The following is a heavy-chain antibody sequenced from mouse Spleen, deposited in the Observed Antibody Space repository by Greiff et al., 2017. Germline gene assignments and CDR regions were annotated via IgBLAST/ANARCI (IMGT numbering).Heavy chain of an antibody. CDR1: GFTFSSYG. J-gene: IGHJ1*03. CDR2: ISSGGSYT. V-gene: IGHV5-6*01. D-gene: IGHD1-1*01. Sequence: EVQLVESGGDLVKPGGSLKLSCAASGFTFSSYGMSWVRQTPDKRLEWVATISSGGSYTYYPDSVKGRFTISRDNAKNTLYLQMSSLKSEDTAMYYCARHGRYGSSDWYFDVWGTGTTVTVSS. CDR3: ARHGRYGSSDWYFDV.